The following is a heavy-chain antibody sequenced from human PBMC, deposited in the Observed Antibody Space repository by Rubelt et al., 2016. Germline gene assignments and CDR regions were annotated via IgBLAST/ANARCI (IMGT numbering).Heavy chain of an antibody. CDR1: GGSFSGYY. J-gene: IGHJ4*02. CDR3: ARQNSWFGELFYDY. D-gene: IGHD3-10*01. Sequence: QVQLQPWGAGLLKPSETLSLTCAVYGGSFSGYYWTWIRQPPGKWLEWIGFIYYTGSTTYNPSLESRVAISIDTSKNQFSLKLNSWTAADTAFYYCARQNSWFGELFYDYWGQGTLVTVSS. CDR2: IYYTGST. V-gene: IGHV4-34*11.